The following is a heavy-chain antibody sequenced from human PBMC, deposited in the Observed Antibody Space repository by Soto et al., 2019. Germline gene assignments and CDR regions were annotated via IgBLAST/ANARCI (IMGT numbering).Heavy chain of an antibody. D-gene: IGHD2-15*01. V-gene: IGHV1-18*01. CDR1: GYTFTSYG. CDR2: ISAYNGNT. CDR3: ARVVVAATADYYGMDV. J-gene: IGHJ6*02. Sequence: QVQLVQSGAEVKKPGASVKVTCKASGYTFTSYGVSWVRQAPGQGLEWMGWISAYNGNTNYAQKLQGRVTMTTDTSTSTAYMGLRRLRSDYTAVYYCARVVVAATADYYGMDVWGQETTVTVSS.